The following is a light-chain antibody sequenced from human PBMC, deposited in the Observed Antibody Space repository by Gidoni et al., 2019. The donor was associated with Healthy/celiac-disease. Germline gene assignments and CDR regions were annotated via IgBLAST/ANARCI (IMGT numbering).Light chain of an antibody. J-gene: IGKJ1*01. CDR1: QSISSY. CDR2: AAS. V-gene: IGKV1-39*01. Sequence: DIQMTEYPSSLSASVGDRVTITCRASQSISSYLNWYQQKPGKAPKLLIYAASSLQSGVPSRVSGSGSGTDFTLTISSLQPEDFATYYCQPSYSTPWTFGQGTKVEIK. CDR3: QPSYSTPWT.